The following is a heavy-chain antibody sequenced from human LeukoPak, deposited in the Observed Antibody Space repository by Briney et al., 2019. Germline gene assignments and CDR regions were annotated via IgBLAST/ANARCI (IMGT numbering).Heavy chain of an antibody. Sequence: SETLSLTCTVSGGSISSYYWSWIRQPPGKGLEWIGYIYYSGSTNYNPSLKSRVTISVDTSKNQSSLKLSSVTAADTAVYYCARDRTYYYGSGSYFYYGMDVWGQGTTVTVSS. CDR3: ARDRTYYYGSGSYFYYGMDV. CDR1: GGSISSYY. D-gene: IGHD3-10*01. J-gene: IGHJ6*02. V-gene: IGHV4-59*01. CDR2: IYYSGST.